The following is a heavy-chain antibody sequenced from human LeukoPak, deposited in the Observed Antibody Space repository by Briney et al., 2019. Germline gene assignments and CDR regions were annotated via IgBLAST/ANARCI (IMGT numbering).Heavy chain of an antibody. CDR3: ARGGTDFWSGYPFDY. D-gene: IGHD3-3*01. J-gene: IGHJ4*02. CDR2: INHSGST. V-gene: IGHV4-39*07. Sequence: SETLSLTCTVSGGSISTSNYYWGWIRQPPGKGLEWIGEINHSGSTNYNPSLKSRVTISVDTSKNQFSLKLSSVTAADTAVYYCARGGTDFWSGYPFDYWGQGTLVTVSS. CDR1: GGSISTSNYY.